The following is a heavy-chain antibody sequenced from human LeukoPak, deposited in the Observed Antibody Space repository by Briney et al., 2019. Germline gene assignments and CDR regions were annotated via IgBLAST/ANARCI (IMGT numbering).Heavy chain of an antibody. J-gene: IGHJ4*02. CDR1: GGSFSGYY. V-gene: IGHV4-34*01. D-gene: IGHD3-22*01. CDR2: ISHSGST. CDR3: ARGHYSSGYYDY. Sequence: SETLSLTCAVYGGSFSGYYWSWIRQPPGKGLEWIGEISHSGSTNYNPSLKSRVTISVDTSKNQFSLKLSSVTAADTAVYYCARGHYSSGYYDYWGQGTLVTVSS.